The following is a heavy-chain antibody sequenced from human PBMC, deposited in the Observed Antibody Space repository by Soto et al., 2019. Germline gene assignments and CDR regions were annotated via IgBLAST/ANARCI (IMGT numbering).Heavy chain of an antibody. CDR1: GFTFSRFE. J-gene: IGHJ4*02. D-gene: IGHD3-3*01. CDR2: ISSSGSTA. Sequence: GGSLRLSCAASGFTFSRFELHWVRQAPGKGLEWISYISSSGSTAYYASSVEGRFTISRDNANNSVYLQMDSLRAEDTAVYYCAKDKSFGVDFYFDYWGQGTLVTVSS. V-gene: IGHV3-48*03. CDR3: AKDKSFGVDFYFDY.